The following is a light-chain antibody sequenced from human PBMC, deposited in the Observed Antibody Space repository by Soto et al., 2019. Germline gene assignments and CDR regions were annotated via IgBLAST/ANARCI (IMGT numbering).Light chain of an antibody. CDR2: DVS. Sequence: QSALTQPASVFGSPGHSITISCTGTSSDVGHYNYVAWYQQHPGKAPKLIIYDVSNRPSGVSNRFSGSKSGNTASLTISGLQAEDEADYYCNSYTSSSTYVFGTGTKVTV. J-gene: IGLJ1*01. CDR1: SSDVGHYNY. V-gene: IGLV2-14*01. CDR3: NSYTSSSTYV.